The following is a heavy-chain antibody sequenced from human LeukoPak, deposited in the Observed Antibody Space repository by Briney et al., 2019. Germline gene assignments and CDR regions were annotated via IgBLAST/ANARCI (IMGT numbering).Heavy chain of an antibody. J-gene: IGHJ4*02. V-gene: IGHV2-5*01. CDR3: AHANYGSGSYYKTPPVYFDY. CDR2: IYWNDDK. CDR1: GFSLSTSGVG. Sequence: SGPTLVKPTQTLTLTCTFSGFSLSTSGVGVGWIRQPPGKALEWLALIYWNDDKRYSPSLKSRLTITKDTSKNQVVLTMTNMDPXXXATXXXAHANYGSGSYYKTPPVYFDYWGQGTLVTVSS. D-gene: IGHD3-10*01.